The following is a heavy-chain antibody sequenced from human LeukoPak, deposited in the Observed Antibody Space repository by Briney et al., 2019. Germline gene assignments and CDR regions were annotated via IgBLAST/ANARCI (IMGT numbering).Heavy chain of an antibody. Sequence: SEALSLTCTVSGDSITNYYWSWIRQPPGEGLEWIGYIYNSGSTKYNPSLKSRVTISVDTSKDQFSLKLSSVTAADTAMYYCARGQFYYDSTGWMVWGQGTLVIVSS. V-gene: IGHV4-59*01. J-gene: IGHJ4*02. CDR3: ARGQFYYDSTGWMV. CDR1: GDSITNYY. D-gene: IGHD3-22*01. CDR2: IYNSGST.